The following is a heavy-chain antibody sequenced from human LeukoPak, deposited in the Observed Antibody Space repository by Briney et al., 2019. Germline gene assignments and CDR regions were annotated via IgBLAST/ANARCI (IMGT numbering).Heavy chain of an antibody. CDR3: ARSSSGWYGWFDP. Sequence: GGSLRLSCAASGFTFSSYWMHWVRQAPGKGLVWVSRINTDGSYTTYADSVKGRFTISRDNAKNTLYLQMNSLRAEDTAVYYCARSSSGWYGWFDPWGQGTLVTVSS. CDR2: INTDGSYT. V-gene: IGHV3-74*01. CDR1: GFTFSSYW. D-gene: IGHD6-19*01. J-gene: IGHJ5*02.